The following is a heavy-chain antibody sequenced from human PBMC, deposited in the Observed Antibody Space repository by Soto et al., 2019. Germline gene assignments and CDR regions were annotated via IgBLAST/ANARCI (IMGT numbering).Heavy chain of an antibody. J-gene: IGHJ4*02. CDR2: IIPIYNSP. CDR1: GGTFSTYS. D-gene: IGHD2-21*02. Sequence: VQLVQSGAEVRQPGSSVRVSCKASGGTFSTYSVTWVRQAPGEGLEWMGGIIPIYNSPYYAQKFLGRVTLPAAASSNTAYMVLSPLRSEDAAVYFCAGDSASVTQVPLRHWGQGTLVTVSS. CDR3: AGDSASVTQVPLRH. V-gene: IGHV1-69*01.